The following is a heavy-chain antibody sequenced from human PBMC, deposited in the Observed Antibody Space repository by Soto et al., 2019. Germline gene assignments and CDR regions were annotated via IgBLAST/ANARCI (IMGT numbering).Heavy chain of an antibody. CDR2: IYYNGST. CDR3: ARADYGLDFDY. V-gene: IGHV4-59*01. J-gene: IGHJ4*02. CDR1: GGSISSSY. Sequence: PSETLSLTSTVSGGSISSSYWSWIRQPPGKGLEWIGFIYYNGSTNYNPSLKSRVTISVDTSRNQFSLKLSSVTAADTAVYYCARADYGLDFDYWGQGTQVTVSS. D-gene: IGHD4-17*01.